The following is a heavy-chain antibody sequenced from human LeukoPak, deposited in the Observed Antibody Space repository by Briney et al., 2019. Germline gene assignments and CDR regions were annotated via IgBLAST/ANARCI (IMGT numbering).Heavy chain of an antibody. D-gene: IGHD2-21*01. V-gene: IGHV3-7*01. CDR2: INQDRSEK. CDR1: GFTFRSYW. Sequence: VRSLRLSCAASGFTFRSYWMSWVRQAPGKGLEWVANINQDRSEKYYVDSVKGRLTISRDNAKNSLYLQMNSLRAEDTAVYYCARDLVVRAIHVGDDYWGQGTLVSVSS. J-gene: IGHJ4*02. CDR3: ARDLVVRAIHVGDDY.